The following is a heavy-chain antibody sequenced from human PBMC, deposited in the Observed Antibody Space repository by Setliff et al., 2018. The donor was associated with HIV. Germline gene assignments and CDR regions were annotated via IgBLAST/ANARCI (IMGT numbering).Heavy chain of an antibody. V-gene: IGHV4-39*01. Sequence: SETLSLTCNVSGGSISTSSYYWIWVRQPPGEGLEWIGNIYYSGSTYYNPSLQSRITISVDTSQNQFSLKLSSVTAADTAVYYCARSPGVATITIFDYWGQGTLVTVSS. CDR3: ARSPGVATITIFDY. CDR1: GGSISTSSYY. CDR2: IYYSGST. D-gene: IGHD5-12*01. J-gene: IGHJ4*02.